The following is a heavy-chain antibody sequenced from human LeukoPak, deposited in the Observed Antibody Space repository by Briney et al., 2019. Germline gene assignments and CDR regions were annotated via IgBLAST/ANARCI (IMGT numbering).Heavy chain of an antibody. D-gene: IGHD3-22*01. CDR2: ISGSGSST. J-gene: IGHJ3*02. Sequence: GGSLRLSCAASGFTFSSYAMNWVRQAPGKGLEWVSAISGSGSSTYYADSVKGRFTVSRDNSKNTLYLQMNSLRAEDTAVYYCAKQKEDRITMIVVVIADTFDIWGQGTLVTVSS. V-gene: IGHV3-23*01. CDR1: GFTFSSYA. CDR3: AKQKEDRITMIVVVIADTFDI.